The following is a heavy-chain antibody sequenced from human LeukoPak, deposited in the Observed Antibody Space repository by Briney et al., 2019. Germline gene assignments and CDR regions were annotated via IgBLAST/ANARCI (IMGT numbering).Heavy chain of an antibody. CDR3: AKDEGYCSSTSCYDAFDI. V-gene: IGHV3-23*01. Sequence: SGGSLRLSCAASGFTFSSYAMSWVRQAPGKGLEWVSAISGSGGSTYYADSVKGRFTISRDNSKNTLYLQMNSLRAEDTAVYYCAKDEGYCSSTSCYDAFDIWGQGTMVTVSS. J-gene: IGHJ3*02. CDR2: ISGSGGST. CDR1: GFTFSSYA. D-gene: IGHD2-2*01.